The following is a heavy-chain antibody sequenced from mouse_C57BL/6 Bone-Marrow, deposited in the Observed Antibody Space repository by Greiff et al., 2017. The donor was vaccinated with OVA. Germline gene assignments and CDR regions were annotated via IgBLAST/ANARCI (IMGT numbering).Heavy chain of an antibody. CDR3: ARSGRGFTTAHAMDY. Sequence: QVTLKESGPGILQSSQTLSLTCSFSGFSLSTSGMGVSWIRPPSGKGLEWLAHIYWGDDKRYNPFLKSRPIISKDTSRNQELLKSTSVDTEDTATYYCARSGRGFTTAHAMDYWGQGTSVTVSA. V-gene: IGHV8-12*01. J-gene: IGHJ4*01. CDR1: GFSLSTSGMG. CDR2: IYWGDDK. D-gene: IGHD1-2*01.